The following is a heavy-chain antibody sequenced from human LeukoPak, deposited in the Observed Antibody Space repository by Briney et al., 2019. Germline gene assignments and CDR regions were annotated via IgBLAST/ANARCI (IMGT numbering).Heavy chain of an antibody. CDR3: AKDRDSSSWSRYFDL. D-gene: IGHD6-13*01. CDR1: GDSISSSH. V-gene: IGHV3-9*01. CDR2: ISWNSGSI. J-gene: IGHJ2*01. Sequence: LSLTCTVSGDSISSSHWNWVRQAPGKGREWVSGISWNSGSIGYADSVKGRFTISRDNAKNSLYLQMNSLRAEDTALYYCAKDRDSSSWSRYFDLWGRGTLVTVSS.